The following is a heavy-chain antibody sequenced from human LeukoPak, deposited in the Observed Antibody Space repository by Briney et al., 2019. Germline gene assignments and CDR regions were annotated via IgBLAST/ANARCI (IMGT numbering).Heavy chain of an antibody. CDR1: GYTFTSYG. V-gene: IGHV1-18*01. Sequence: ASVKVSCEASGYTFTSYGISWVRQAPGQGLEWMGWISAYNGNTNYAQKLQGRVTMTTDTSTSTDYMELRSLRSAETAVYYCARDRYYYDSSGLIAYWGQGTLVTVSS. CDR2: ISAYNGNT. J-gene: IGHJ4*02. D-gene: IGHD3-22*01. CDR3: ARDRYYYDSSGLIAY.